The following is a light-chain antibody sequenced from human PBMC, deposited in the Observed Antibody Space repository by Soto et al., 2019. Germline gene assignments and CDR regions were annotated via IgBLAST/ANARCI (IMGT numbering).Light chain of an antibody. CDR2: GAS. CDR1: QSVTSRH. V-gene: IGKV3-20*01. CDR3: QQYGDSPRIP. Sequence: EIVLTQSPGTLSLSPGERVTLSCRASQSVTSRHLAWYQQKPGQPPRLLIYGASSRAAGIPDRFSGSGSGTDFTLTISRLEPEDLAVYFCQQYGDSPRIPFGQGTRLDNK. J-gene: IGKJ5*01.